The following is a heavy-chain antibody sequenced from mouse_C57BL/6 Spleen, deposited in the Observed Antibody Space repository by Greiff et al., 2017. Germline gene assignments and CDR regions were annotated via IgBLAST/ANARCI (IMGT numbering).Heavy chain of an antibody. J-gene: IGHJ2*01. D-gene: IGHD4-1*01. CDR3: TRTGTCFDY. Sequence: VQLQQSGAELVRPGASVTLSCKASGYTFTDYEMHWVKQTPVHGLEWIGALDPETGGTAYNQKFKGKAILTADKSSSTAYMELRSLTSEDSAVYYCTRTGTCFDYWGQGTTLTVSS. CDR2: LDPETGGT. V-gene: IGHV1-15*01. CDR1: GYTFTDYE.